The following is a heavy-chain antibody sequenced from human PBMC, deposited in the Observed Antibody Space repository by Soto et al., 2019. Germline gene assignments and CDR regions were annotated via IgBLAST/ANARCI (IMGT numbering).Heavy chain of an antibody. Sequence: SETLSLTCTVSGGSISSGDYYWSWIRQPPGKGLEWIGYIYYSGSTYYNPSLKSRVTISVDTSKNQFSLKLSSVTAADTAVYYCARDLGRKYYYGSGSYNWLDPWGQGTLVTVYS. V-gene: IGHV4-30-4*01. CDR3: ARDLGRKYYYGSGSYNWLDP. D-gene: IGHD3-10*01. CDR2: IYYSGST. CDR1: GGSISSGDYY. J-gene: IGHJ5*02.